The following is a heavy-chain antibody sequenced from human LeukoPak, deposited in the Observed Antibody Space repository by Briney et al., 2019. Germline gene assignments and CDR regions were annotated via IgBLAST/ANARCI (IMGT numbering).Heavy chain of an antibody. J-gene: IGHJ4*02. CDR3: ARDYSGGVCYFDY. CDR1: GFTFSSYG. Sequence: GGTLRLSCAASGFTFSSYGMSWVRQAPGKGLEWVSVVSGSGGTTYYADSVKGRFTISRDNSKNTLYLQMNSLRAEDTAVYYCARDYSGGVCYFDYWGQGTLVTVSS. D-gene: IGHD2-8*02. V-gene: IGHV3-23*01. CDR2: VSGSGGTT.